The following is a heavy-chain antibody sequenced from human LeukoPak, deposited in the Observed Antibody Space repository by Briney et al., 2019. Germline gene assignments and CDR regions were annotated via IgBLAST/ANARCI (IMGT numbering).Heavy chain of an antibody. CDR3: ARDGVLLGLPNWFGP. CDR1: GYSISSGNY. CDR2: IYHSGST. Sequence: SETLSLTCTVSGYSISSGNYWDWIRQPPGKGLEWIGSIYHSGSTYYNPSLQSRATISVATSKNHVSLKLRSVTAADTALYYCARDGVLLGLPNWFGPWGQGTPVTVSS. V-gene: IGHV4-38-2*02. J-gene: IGHJ5*02. D-gene: IGHD3-16*01.